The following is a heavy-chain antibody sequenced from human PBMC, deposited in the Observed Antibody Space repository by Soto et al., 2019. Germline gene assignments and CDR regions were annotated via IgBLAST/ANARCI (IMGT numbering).Heavy chain of an antibody. V-gene: IGHV4-30-2*01. CDR2: IYHSGST. CDR3: AAGGGLPRYY. Sequence: QLQLQESGSGLVKPSQTLSLTCAVSGGSISSGGYSWSWIRQPPGKGLAWIGYIYHSGSTYYNQALKSRVTISVDRSKNQFSLKLSSVTAADTAVYYCAAGGGLPRYYWGQGTLVTVSS. J-gene: IGHJ4*02. D-gene: IGHD5-12*01. CDR1: GGSISSGGYS.